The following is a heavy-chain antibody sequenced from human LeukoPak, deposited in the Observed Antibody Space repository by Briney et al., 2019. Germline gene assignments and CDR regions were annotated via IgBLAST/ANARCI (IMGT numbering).Heavy chain of an antibody. CDR3: AKDPTAYSSSWYYFDY. Sequence: GGSLRLSCAASGFTFSSYAMSWVRQAPGKGLEWVSAISGSGGSTYYADSMKGRFTISRDNSKNTLYLQMNSLRAEDTAVYYCAKDPTAYSSSWYYFDYWGQGTLVTVSS. J-gene: IGHJ4*02. CDR2: ISGSGGST. D-gene: IGHD6-13*01. CDR1: GFTFSSYA. V-gene: IGHV3-23*01.